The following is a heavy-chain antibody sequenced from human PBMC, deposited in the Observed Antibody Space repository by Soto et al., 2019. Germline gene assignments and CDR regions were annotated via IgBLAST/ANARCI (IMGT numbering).Heavy chain of an antibody. CDR3: ARGRTVRNYADDSSDYFYFFDY. CDR2: VYYTGST. V-gene: IGHV4-59*01. Sequence: SETLSLTCTVSGDSISTFYWGWMRQSPGKELEWIGYVYYTGSTSYNPSLKSRVTISVDRSKNQFSLKLTSANAADTAVYYCARGRTVRNYADDSSDYFYFFDYWGQGTLVTVSS. CDR1: GDSISTFY. J-gene: IGHJ4*02. D-gene: IGHD3-22*01.